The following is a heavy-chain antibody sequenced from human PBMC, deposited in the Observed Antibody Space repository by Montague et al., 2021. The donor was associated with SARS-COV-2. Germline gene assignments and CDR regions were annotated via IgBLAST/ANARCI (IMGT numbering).Heavy chain of an antibody. D-gene: IGHD2-15*01. CDR2: IYYSGST. CDR3: ARVISRQNNIVVVGLYYFDY. CDR1: GGSISSSSYY. V-gene: IGHV4-39*07. Sequence: SETLSLTCTVAGGSISSSSYYWGWIRQPPGKGLEWIGSIYYSGSTYYXPSLKSRVTISVDTSKNQFSLKLSSVTAADTAVYYCARVISRQNNIVVVGLYYFDYWGQGTWSPSPQ. J-gene: IGHJ4*02.